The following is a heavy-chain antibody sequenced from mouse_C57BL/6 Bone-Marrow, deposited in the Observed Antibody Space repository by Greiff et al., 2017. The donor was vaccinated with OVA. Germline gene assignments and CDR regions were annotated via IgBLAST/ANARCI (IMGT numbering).Heavy chain of an antibody. J-gene: IGHJ2*01. V-gene: IGHV1-4*01. Sequence: QVQLQQSGAELARPGASVQMSCKASGYTFTSYTIHWVTQRPGQGLEWIGYIDPSNDYTNYNQKFKGKATLTADKSSSTAYMQLSSLTSEDSAVYYGTRGYYFDYWGQGTTLTVSS. CDR1: GYTFTSYT. CDR2: IDPSNDYT. CDR3: TRGYYFDY.